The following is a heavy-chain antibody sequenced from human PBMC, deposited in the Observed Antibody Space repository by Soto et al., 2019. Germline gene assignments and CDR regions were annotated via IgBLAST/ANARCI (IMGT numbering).Heavy chain of an antibody. Sequence: QLQLQESGPGLVKPSETLSLTCTVYGGSISSISYYWGWIRQPPGQGREWIGSIKYSGHTFYNPSLQSRVTMSVDTSKNQFSLRLSSVTAAETAVYYCARVDIAVVPSTTFDYWGQGTLVTVSS. V-gene: IGHV4-39*01. CDR3: ARVDIAVVPSTTFDY. J-gene: IGHJ4*02. CDR1: GGSISSISYY. D-gene: IGHD2-2*01. CDR2: IKYSGHT.